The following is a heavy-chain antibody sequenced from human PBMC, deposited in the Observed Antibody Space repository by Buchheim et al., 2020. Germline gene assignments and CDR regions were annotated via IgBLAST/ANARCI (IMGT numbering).Heavy chain of an antibody. CDR3: ARRLESELHFVN. Sequence: QLQESGPGLVKPSETLSLTCSVSGGSVSSSSYYWGWIRQPPGKGLEWIGSIYYSGNTYYNPSLKSRVIISVDTSKNQFSLKMNSVTATDTAVYYCARRLESELHFVNWGQGTL. V-gene: IGHV4-39*01. CDR1: GGSVSSSSYY. CDR2: IYYSGNT. J-gene: IGHJ4*02. D-gene: IGHD1-7*01.